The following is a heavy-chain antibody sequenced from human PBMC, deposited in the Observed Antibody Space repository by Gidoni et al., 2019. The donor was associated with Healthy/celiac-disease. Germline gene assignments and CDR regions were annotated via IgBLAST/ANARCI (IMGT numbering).Heavy chain of an antibody. J-gene: IGHJ6*02. V-gene: IGHV4-34*01. CDR1: GGAVSGYY. CDR2: INHSGST. CDR3: ARRPPVRTYYYYGMDV. D-gene: IGHD1-7*01. Sequence: QVQLQQWGAGLLKPSETLSLTGAVYGGAVSGYYWSWIRQPPGKGLEWIGEINHSGSTNSNPSLKSLVTISVDTSKNQFSLKLSSVTAADTAVYYCARRPPVRTYYYYGMDVWGQGTTVTVSS.